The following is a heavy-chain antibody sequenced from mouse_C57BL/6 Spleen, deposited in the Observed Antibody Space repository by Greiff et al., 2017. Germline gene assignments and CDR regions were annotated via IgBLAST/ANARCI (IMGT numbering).Heavy chain of an antibody. CDR3: ARGVTTVLAPYAMGY. Sequence: VQLQQSVAELVRPGASVKLSCTASGFNIKNTYMHWVKQRPEQGLEWIGRIDPANGNTKYAPKFQGKATITADTSSNPAYLQLSSLTSEDTAIYYWARGVTTVLAPYAMGYWGQGTSVTVAS. CDR2: IDPANGNT. D-gene: IGHD1-1*01. J-gene: IGHJ4*01. CDR1: GFNIKNTY. V-gene: IGHV14-3*01.